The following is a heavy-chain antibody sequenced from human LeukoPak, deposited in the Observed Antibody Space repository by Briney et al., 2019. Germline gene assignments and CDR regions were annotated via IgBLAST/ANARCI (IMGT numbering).Heavy chain of an antibody. CDR2: IYYSGST. CDR3: ARDEEYCSSTSCYKGNFDY. D-gene: IGHD2-2*02. V-gene: IGHV4-30-4*01. CDR1: GGSISSGDYY. Sequence: SETLSLTCTVSGGSISSGDYYWSWIRQPPGKGLEWIGYIYYSGSTYYNPSLKSRVTISVDTSKNQFSLKLSSVTAADTAVYYCARDEEYCSSTSCYKGNFDYWGQGTLVTVSS. J-gene: IGHJ4*02.